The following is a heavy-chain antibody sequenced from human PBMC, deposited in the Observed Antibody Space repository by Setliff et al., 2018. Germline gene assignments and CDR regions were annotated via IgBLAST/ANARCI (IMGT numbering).Heavy chain of an antibody. CDR3: ARQPRGDWEYYFDY. Sequence: GASVKVSCKASGYTFTSYGISWVRQAPGQGLEWMGWISAYNGNTNYAQKFQGRVTMTTDTSTSTAYMELRSLRSDDTAMYYCARQPRGDWEYYFDYWGQGTLVTVSS. J-gene: IGHJ4*02. D-gene: IGHD1-26*01. CDR2: ISAYNGNT. V-gene: IGHV1-18*01. CDR1: GYTFTSYG.